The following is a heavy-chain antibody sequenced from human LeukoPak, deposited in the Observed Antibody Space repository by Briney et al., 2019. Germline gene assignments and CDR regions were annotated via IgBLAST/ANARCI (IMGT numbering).Heavy chain of an antibody. J-gene: IGHJ4*02. CDR3: ARGSDFWSGYSFDN. Sequence: SETLSLTCAVSGGSISSYYWSWIRQPPGKGLEWSGYIYYSGSTNYNPSIKSRVTISVDTSKNQFSLKLTSVTAADTAVYYCARGSDFWSGYSFDNWGQGTLVTVSS. CDR1: GGSISSYY. CDR2: IYYSGST. V-gene: IGHV4-59*01. D-gene: IGHD3-3*01.